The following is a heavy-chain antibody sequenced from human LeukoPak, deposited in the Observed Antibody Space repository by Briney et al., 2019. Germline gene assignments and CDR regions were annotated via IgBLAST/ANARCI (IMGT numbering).Heavy chain of an antibody. Sequence: GGSVRLSCAASGFTFSFYWMSWVRQAPGKGLEGVANIKQDGSDKYYVDSVKGRFTISRENSKNSLYLQMNSLRAEDTAVYFCARHSNKYDYDSSGHYRSFDYWGQGTLVSVSS. CDR1: GFTFSFYW. CDR3: ARHSNKYDYDSSGHYRSFDY. D-gene: IGHD3-22*01. V-gene: IGHV3-7*01. J-gene: IGHJ4*02. CDR2: IKQDGSDK.